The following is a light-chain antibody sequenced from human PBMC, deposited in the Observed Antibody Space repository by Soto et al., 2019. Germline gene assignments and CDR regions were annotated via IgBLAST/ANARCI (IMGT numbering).Light chain of an antibody. Sequence: IQLTQSPPSLSASVGDRVTITCRASQSISPFLNWYQQKPGQAPKLLIYAASNLYTGVPSRFSGSRSGTEFTLTISSLQPEDFASYYCLQDYGDSWTFGQGTKVE. CDR1: QSISPF. CDR3: LQDYGDSWT. J-gene: IGKJ1*01. V-gene: IGKV1-6*01. CDR2: AAS.